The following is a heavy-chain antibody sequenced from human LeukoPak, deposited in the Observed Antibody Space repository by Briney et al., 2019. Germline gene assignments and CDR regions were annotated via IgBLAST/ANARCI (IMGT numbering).Heavy chain of an antibody. D-gene: IGHD3-22*01. V-gene: IGHV3-74*01. Sequence: PGGSLRLSCAASGFTFSSYWMHWVRQAPGKGLVWVSRIDTDGTNTNYADSVKGRFTISRDNAKNTLYLQMNSLRAEDTAVYYCASGYDSSGYYYNYWGQGTLVTVSS. CDR2: IDTDGTNT. CDR3: ASGYDSSGYYYNY. J-gene: IGHJ4*02. CDR1: GFTFSSYW.